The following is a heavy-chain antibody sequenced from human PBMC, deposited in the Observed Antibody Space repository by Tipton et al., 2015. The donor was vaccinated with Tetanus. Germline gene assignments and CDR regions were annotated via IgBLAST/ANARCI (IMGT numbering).Heavy chain of an antibody. CDR1: GFSFSTYH. CDR3: VRRWFGTQYYFGMDV. CDR2: IRRDSTTM. Sequence: SLRLSCATSGFSFSTYHMNWVRQAPGKGLEWVSYIRRDSTTMYYADSVTGRFTVSRDNAKSSLYLQMNSLRADDTAVYYCVRRWFGTQYYFGMDVWGQGTTVTVSS. J-gene: IGHJ6*02. V-gene: IGHV3-48*01. D-gene: IGHD2/OR15-2a*01.